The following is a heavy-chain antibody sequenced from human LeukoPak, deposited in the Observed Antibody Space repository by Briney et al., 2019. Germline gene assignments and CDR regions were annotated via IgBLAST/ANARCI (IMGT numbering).Heavy chain of an antibody. D-gene: IGHD6-6*01. CDR1: GGSISSSSYY. CDR2: IYYSGST. V-gene: IGHV4-39*07. J-gene: IGHJ5*02. Sequence: SETLSLTCTVSGGSISSSSYYWGWIRQPPGKGLEWIGSIYYSGSTYYNPSPKSRVTISVDTSKNQFSLKLSSVTAADTAVYYCARDGSSSWFDPWGQGTLVTVSS. CDR3: ARDGSSSWFDP.